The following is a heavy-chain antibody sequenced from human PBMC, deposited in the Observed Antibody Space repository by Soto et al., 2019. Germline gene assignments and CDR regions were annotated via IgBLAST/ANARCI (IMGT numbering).Heavy chain of an antibody. D-gene: IGHD4-4*01. CDR2: ISWNSGNI. Sequence: LRLSCAVSGFTFDDYAMHWVRQAPGKGLEWVSGISWNSGNIGYADSVKGRFIVSRKNAKNSLYLQMNSLRPEDTALYYCARVPYTNFGGYYYRMDVWGQGTTVTVSS. J-gene: IGHJ6*02. CDR3: ARVPYTNFGGYYYRMDV. V-gene: IGHV3-9*01. CDR1: GFTFDDYA.